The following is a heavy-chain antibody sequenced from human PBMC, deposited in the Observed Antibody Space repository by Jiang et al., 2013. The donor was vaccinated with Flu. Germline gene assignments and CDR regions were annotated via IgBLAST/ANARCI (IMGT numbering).Heavy chain of an antibody. J-gene: IGHJ3*02. D-gene: IGHD3-3*01. CDR3: AKDNQISITIFGVVHLVLGAFDI. V-gene: IGHV3-23*04. CDR2: ISGSGGST. CDR1: GFTFSSYA. Sequence: VQLVESGGGLVQPGGSLRLSCAASGFTFSSYAMSWVRQAPGKGLEWVSAISGSGGSTYYADSVKGRFTISRDNSKNTLYLQMNSLRAEDTAVYYCAKDNQISITIFGVVHLVLGAFDIWGQGTMVTVSS.